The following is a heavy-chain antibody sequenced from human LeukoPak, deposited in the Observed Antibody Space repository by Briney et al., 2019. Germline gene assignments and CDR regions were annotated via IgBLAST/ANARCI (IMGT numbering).Heavy chain of an antibody. CDR3: ARDMSGSYEAFDY. CDR2: IWYDGSNK. Sequence: GRSLRLSCAASGSTFSSYGMHWVRQAPGKGLEWVAVIWYDGSNKYYADSVKGRFTISRDNSKNTLYLQMNSLRAEDTAVYYCARDMSGSYEAFDYWGQGTLVTVSS. J-gene: IGHJ4*02. D-gene: IGHD1-26*01. CDR1: GSTFSSYG. V-gene: IGHV3-33*01.